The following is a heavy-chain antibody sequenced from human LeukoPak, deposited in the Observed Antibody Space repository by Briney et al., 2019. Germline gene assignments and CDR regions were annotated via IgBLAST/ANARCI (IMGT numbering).Heavy chain of an antibody. D-gene: IGHD3-10*01. V-gene: IGHV1-8*01. Sequence: GASVKVSCKASGYTFTSYDINWVRQATGQGLEWMGWMNPNSGNTGYAQKFQGRVTMTRNTSISTAYMELSSLRSEDTAVYYCARVPHGIHWFGEFNDAFDIWGQGTMVTVSS. J-gene: IGHJ3*02. CDR1: GYTFTSYD. CDR2: MNPNSGNT. CDR3: ARVPHGIHWFGEFNDAFDI.